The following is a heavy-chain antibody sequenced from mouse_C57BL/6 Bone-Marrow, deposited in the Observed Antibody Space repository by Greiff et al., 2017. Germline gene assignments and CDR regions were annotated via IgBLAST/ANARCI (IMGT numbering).Heavy chain of an antibody. D-gene: IGHD3-3*01. J-gene: IGHJ4*01. CDR3: TRDDYYAMDY. CDR2: IRLKSDNYAT. CDR1: GFTFSNYW. V-gene: IGHV6-3*01. Sequence: EVMLVESGGGLVQPGGSMKLSCVASGFTFSNYWMNWVRQSPEKGLEWVAQIRLKSDNYATHYAESVKGRFTISRDDSKSSVYLQMNNLRAEDTGIYYCTRDDYYAMDYWGQGTSVTVSS.